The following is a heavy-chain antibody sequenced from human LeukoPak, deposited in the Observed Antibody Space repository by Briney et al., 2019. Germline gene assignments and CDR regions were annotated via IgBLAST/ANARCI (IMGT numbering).Heavy chain of an antibody. J-gene: IGHJ4*02. CDR3: ATNWEDGGSFDY. D-gene: IGHD7-27*01. CDR2: FDPEDGET. Sequence: ASVKVSCKVSGYTLTELSMHWVRQAPGKGLEWMGGFDPEDGETIYAQKFQGRVTMTEDTSTDTAYMELGSLRSEDTAVYYCATNWEDGGSFDYWGQGTLVTVSS. CDR1: GYTLTELS. V-gene: IGHV1-24*01.